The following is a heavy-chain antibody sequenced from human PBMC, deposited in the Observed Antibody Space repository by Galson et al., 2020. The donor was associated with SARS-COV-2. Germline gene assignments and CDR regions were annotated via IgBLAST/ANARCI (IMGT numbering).Heavy chain of an antibody. V-gene: IGHV3-20*04. CDR2: INGNGDKT. J-gene: IGHJ3*01. CDR1: GFNFGDYG. D-gene: IGHD3-16*01. Sequence: SGGSLRLSCTASGFNFGDYGMSWVRQIPGKGLQWVSGINGNGDKTGYGDSMKGRFTISRDNAKNSLYLQMTSLGDEDTAWYFCSRGAGSIVLEGGVVEGEPFDVWGQGTMVTVSS. CDR3: SRGAGSIVLEGGVVEGEPFDV.